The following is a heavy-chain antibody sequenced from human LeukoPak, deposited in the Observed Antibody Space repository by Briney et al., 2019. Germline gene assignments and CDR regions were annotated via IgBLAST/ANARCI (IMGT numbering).Heavy chain of an antibody. CDR1: RFTFSDYY. V-gene: IGHV3-23*01. J-gene: IGHJ4*02. D-gene: IGHD3-3*01. Sequence: GGSLRLSCAASRFTFSDYYMSWVRQAPGKGLEWVSAISGSGGSTYYADSVKGRFTISRDNSKNTLYLQMNSLRAEDTAVYYCAKVHIYDFWSGYFDYWGQGTLVTVSS. CDR2: ISGSGGST. CDR3: AKVHIYDFWSGYFDY.